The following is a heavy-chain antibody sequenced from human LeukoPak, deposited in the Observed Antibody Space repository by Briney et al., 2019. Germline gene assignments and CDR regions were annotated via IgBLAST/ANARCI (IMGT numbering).Heavy chain of an antibody. J-gene: IGHJ4*02. V-gene: IGHV3-66*01. CDR3: ARVRETYYDFWSGDSRYFDY. Sequence: GGSLRLSCAASGFTVSSNYMSWVRQAPGKGLEWVSVIYSGGSTYYADSVKGRFTISRDNSKNTLYLQMNSLRAEDTAVYYCARVRETYYDFWSGDSRYFDYWGQGTLVTVSS. D-gene: IGHD3-3*01. CDR2: IYSGGST. CDR1: GFTVSSNY.